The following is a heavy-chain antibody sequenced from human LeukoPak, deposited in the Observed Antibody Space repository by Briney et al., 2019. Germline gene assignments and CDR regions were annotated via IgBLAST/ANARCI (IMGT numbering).Heavy chain of an antibody. Sequence: GESLKISCKVSGYRFTSYWIGWVRQMPGKGLEWMGIIYPGDSDTRYSPSFQGQVTVSADKSISTAYLQWSSLKASDTTMYYCARGDLDDSFDVWGQGTMVTVSS. CDR2: IYPGDSDT. CDR1: GYRFTSYW. J-gene: IGHJ3*01. CDR3: ARGDLDDSFDV. D-gene: IGHD3-3*01. V-gene: IGHV5-51*01.